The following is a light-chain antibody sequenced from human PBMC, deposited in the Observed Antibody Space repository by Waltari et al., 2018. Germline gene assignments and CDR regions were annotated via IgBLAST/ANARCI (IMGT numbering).Light chain of an antibody. CDR3: AAWDDSLNGWV. Sequence: QPVLTQPPPASGSHAPRVHIPCSGSRSHIGSNTVNRYQQLPGTAPKLLIYSNNQRPSGVPDRFSGSKSGTSASLAISGLQSEDEADYYCAAWDDSLNGWVFGGGTKLTVL. J-gene: IGLJ3*02. V-gene: IGLV1-44*01. CDR1: RSHIGSNT. CDR2: SNN.